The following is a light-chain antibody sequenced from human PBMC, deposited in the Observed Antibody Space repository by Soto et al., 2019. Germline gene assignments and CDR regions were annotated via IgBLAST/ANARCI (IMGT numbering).Light chain of an antibody. CDR2: AAS. CDR1: QDIGNY. J-gene: IGKJ1*01. V-gene: IGKV1-17*03. Sequence: DIQMTQSPSAMSASVGDRVTITCRASQDIGNYLAWFQQKPGKVPRRPIYAASTLQSGVPSRFSGSGSGTEFTLTFSSLQPEDFATYYCLQHNTFPRTFGQGTKVELE. CDR3: LQHNTFPRT.